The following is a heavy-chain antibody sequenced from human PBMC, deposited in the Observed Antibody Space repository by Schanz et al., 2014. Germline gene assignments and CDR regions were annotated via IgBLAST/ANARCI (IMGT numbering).Heavy chain of an antibody. J-gene: IGHJ4*02. D-gene: IGHD3-10*02. V-gene: IGHV4-39*02. CDR3: ARENVGRGFDY. CDR1: GGSISSSSYY. Sequence: QLQLQESGPGLVKPSETLSLTCTVSGGSISSSSYYWGWIRQPPGKGLEWIGSIFYSGSTYYNLSLKSRVPISVDTSKNLSPLKVNSVTAAETAVYYCARENVGRGFDYWGRGALVTVSS. CDR2: IFYSGST.